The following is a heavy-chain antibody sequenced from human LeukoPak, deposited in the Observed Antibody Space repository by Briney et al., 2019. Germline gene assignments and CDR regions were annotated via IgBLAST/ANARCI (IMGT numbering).Heavy chain of an antibody. CDR2: ISGSGGST. J-gene: IGHJ4*02. CDR3: AKDHRSITIFGAGDY. D-gene: IGHD3-3*01. Sequence: GVSLRLSCVGSGVTSIAYALTWARQAPGKGLEWVSGISGSGGSTFYADSVKGRFTISRDNSKNTLYLQMNNLRAEDTAVYYCAKDHRSITIFGAGDYWGQGTLVTVSS. V-gene: IGHV3-23*01. CDR1: GVTSIAYA.